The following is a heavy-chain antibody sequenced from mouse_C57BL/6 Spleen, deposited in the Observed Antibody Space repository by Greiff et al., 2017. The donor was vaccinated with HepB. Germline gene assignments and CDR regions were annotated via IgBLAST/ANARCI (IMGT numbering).Heavy chain of an antibody. J-gene: IGHJ2*01. D-gene: IGHD2-2*01. V-gene: IGHV1-82*01. CDR3: ARKGLPYFDY. CDR1: GYAFSSSW. CDR2: IYPGDGDT. Sequence: QVQLQQSGPELVKPGASVKISCKASGYAFSSSWMNWVKQRPGKGLEWIGRIYPGDGDTNYNGKFKGKATLTADKSSSTAYMQLSSLTSEDSAVYFCARKGLPYFDYWGQGTTLTVSS.